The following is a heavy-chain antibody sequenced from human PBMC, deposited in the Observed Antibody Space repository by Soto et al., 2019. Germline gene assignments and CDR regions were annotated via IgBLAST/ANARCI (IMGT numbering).Heavy chain of an antibody. D-gene: IGHD2-2*01. CDR3: ARSQGSSTSLEIYYCYYYGMDV. J-gene: IGHJ6*02. CDR1: GGTFSSYA. Sequence: QVQLVQSGAEVKKPGSSVKVSCKASGGTFSSYAISWVRQAPGQGLEWMGGIIPISGTANYAQKFQGRVTITADESTNIELSSLRSEDTAVYYCARSQGSSTSLEIYYCYYYGMDVWGQGTTVTVSS. CDR2: IIPISGTA. V-gene: IGHV1-69*01.